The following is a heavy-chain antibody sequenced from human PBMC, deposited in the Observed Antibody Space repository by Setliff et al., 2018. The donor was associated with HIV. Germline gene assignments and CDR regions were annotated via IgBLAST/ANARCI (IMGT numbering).Heavy chain of an antibody. V-gene: IGHV4-31*01. CDR2: IYYSGSA. J-gene: IGHJ4*02. D-gene: IGHD2-21*02. CDR1: GDSIDRSNFF. CDR3: ARGGAFCGRDSCYYLDY. Sequence: PSETLSLTCTVSGDSIDRSNFFWTWIRQHPGKGLEWIGYIYYSGSATYNPSLKSQASISVDTSRNGFSLKLSSVTAAGTAVYFCARGGAFCGRDSCYYLDYWGQGNPVTVSS.